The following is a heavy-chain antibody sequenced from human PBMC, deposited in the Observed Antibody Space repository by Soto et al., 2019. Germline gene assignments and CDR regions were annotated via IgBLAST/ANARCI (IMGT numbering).Heavy chain of an antibody. V-gene: IGHV3-23*01. CDR1: GFTFSSYA. J-gene: IGHJ4*02. D-gene: IGHD6-19*01. CDR2: ISGSGGST. Sequence: EVQLLESGGGLVQPEGSLRLSCAASGFTFSSYAMSWVRQAPGKGLEWVSAISGSGGSTYYADSVKGRFTISRDNSKNTLYLQMNSLRAEDTAVYYCAKDLGAWHYSSGWYGIGYFDYWGQGTLVTVSS. CDR3: AKDLGAWHYSSGWYGIGYFDY.